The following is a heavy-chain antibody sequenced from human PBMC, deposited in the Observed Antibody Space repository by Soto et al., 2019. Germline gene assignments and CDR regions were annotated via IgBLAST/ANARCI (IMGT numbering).Heavy chain of an antibody. J-gene: IGHJ4*02. CDR3: ARRTSGYFGY. Sequence: EVQLLESGGGLVQPGGSLTLSCAASGFTFSDYTMSWVRQAPGKVLECVSVILSVHNTYYADSVRGRFTISRDNSKNTLYLEMNSLRAEDTAVYYCARRTSGYFGYWGQGTLVTVSS. D-gene: IGHD6-19*01. CDR1: GFTFSDYT. CDR2: ILSVHNT. V-gene: IGHV3-23*03.